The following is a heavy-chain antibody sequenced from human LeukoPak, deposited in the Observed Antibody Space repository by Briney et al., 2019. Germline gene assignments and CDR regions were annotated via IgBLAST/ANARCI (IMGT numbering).Heavy chain of an antibody. Sequence: PSQTLSLTCTVSGGSISSGGYYWSWIRQHPGKGLEWIGYIYYSGSTYYNPSLKSRVTISVDTSKNQFSLKLSSVTAADTAVYYCARARSSSWYIVAFDIWGQGTMVTVSS. CDR2: IYYSGST. CDR3: ARARSSSWYIVAFDI. J-gene: IGHJ3*02. CDR1: GGSISSGGYY. D-gene: IGHD6-13*01. V-gene: IGHV4-31*03.